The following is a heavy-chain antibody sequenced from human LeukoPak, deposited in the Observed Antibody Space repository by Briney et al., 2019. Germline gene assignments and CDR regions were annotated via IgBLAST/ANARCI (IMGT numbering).Heavy chain of an antibody. Sequence: GASVKVSCKASGYTFTSYYMHWVRQAPGQGLEWMGIINPSGGSTSYAQKFQGRVTITADESTSTAYMELSSLRSEDTAVYYCAREKMATITAYYFDYWGQGTLVTVSS. J-gene: IGHJ4*02. CDR2: INPSGGST. CDR3: AREKMATITAYYFDY. V-gene: IGHV1-46*01. CDR1: GYTFTSYY. D-gene: IGHD5-24*01.